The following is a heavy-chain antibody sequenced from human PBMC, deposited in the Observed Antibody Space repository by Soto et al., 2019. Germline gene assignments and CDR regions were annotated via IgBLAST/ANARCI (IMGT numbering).Heavy chain of an antibody. V-gene: IGHV1-18*01. CDR2: ISAYNGNT. Sequence: ASVKVSCKASGYTFTSYGISWVRQAPGQGLEWMGWISAYNGNTNYAQKLQGRVTMTTGTSTSTAYMELRSLRSDDTAVYYCAKTFWSGYYTHWYFDLWGGGTRVTVSS. D-gene: IGHD3-3*01. CDR3: AKTFWSGYYTHWYFDL. CDR1: GYTFTSYG. J-gene: IGHJ2*01.